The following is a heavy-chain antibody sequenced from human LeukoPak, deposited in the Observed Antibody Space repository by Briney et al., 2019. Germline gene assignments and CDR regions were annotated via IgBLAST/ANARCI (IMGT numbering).Heavy chain of an antibody. CDR1: GYTFTGYY. Sequence: ASAKVSCKASGYTFTGYYMHWVRQAPGQGLEWMGRINPNSGGTNYAQKFQGRVTMTRDTSISTAYMELGRLRSDDTAVYYCASLEAAGSNYYYYYYMDVWGKGTTVTVSS. CDR2: INPNSGGT. CDR3: ASLEAAGSNYYYYYYMDV. J-gene: IGHJ6*03. V-gene: IGHV1-2*06. D-gene: IGHD6-13*01.